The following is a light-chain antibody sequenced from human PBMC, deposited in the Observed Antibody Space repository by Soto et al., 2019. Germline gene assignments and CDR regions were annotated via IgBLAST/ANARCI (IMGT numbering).Light chain of an antibody. J-gene: IGKJ1*01. CDR2: GPS. CDR3: QQYTHWPVWS. V-gene: IGKV3-15*01. CDR1: QSISSN. Sequence: EIVLTQSPATLSVSPGERATLSCRARQSISSNLAWYQQKPGQAPSLLIYGPSTRATGVPARFSGSGSGTEFTLTISSLQSEDFAMYYCQQYTHWPVWSFGQGTKVEIK.